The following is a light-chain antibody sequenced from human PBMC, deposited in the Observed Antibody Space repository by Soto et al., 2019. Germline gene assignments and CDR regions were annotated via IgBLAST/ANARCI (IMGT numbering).Light chain of an antibody. V-gene: IGKV3-20*01. CDR2: STS. J-gene: IGKJ1*01. CDR1: QSVSSN. CDR3: QQYGNSPWT. Sequence: TQSPSSLSASVGDRVTITCRASQSVSSNLAWYQQKPGQAPRLLIYSTSSRATGIPDRFSGSGSGTDFTLTISRLEPEDFAVYYCQQYGNSPWTFGQGTKVDNK.